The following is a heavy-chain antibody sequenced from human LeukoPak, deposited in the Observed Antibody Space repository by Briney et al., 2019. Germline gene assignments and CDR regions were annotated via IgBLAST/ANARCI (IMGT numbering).Heavy chain of an antibody. D-gene: IGHD3-22*01. CDR3: ARLTQRYDSSGYYYNYYYYMDV. CDR1: GGPFSGYY. Sequence: PSETLSLTCAVYGGPFSGYYWSWIRQPPGKGLEWIGEINHSGSTNYNPSLKSRVTISVDTSKNQFSLKLSSVTAADTAVYYCARLTQRYDSSGYYYNYYYYMDVWGKGTTVTVSS. J-gene: IGHJ6*03. V-gene: IGHV4-34*01. CDR2: INHSGST.